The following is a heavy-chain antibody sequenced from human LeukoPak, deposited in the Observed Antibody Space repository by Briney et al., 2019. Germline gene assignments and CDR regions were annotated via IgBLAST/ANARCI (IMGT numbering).Heavy chain of an antibody. D-gene: IGHD7-27*01. V-gene: IGHV4-34*01. CDR1: GGSFSGYY. J-gene: IGHJ4*02. Sequence: PSETLSLTRGVYGGSFSGYYWSWIRQPPGKGLEWIGEINHSGSTNYNPSLKSRVTISVDTSKNQFSLKLSSVTAADTAVYYCARAPNWALDYWGQGTLVTVSS. CDR3: ARAPNWALDY. CDR2: INHSGST.